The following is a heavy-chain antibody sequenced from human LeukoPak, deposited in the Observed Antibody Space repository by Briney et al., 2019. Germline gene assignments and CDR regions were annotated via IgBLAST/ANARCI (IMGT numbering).Heavy chain of an antibody. J-gene: IGHJ4*02. CDR3: ARESFSGWYDDD. CDR1: GFTFSSYW. Sequence: PGGSLRLSCAASGFTFSSYWMHWVRRAPGKGLVWVSRINSDGSSTSYADSVKGRFTISRDNAKNTLYLQMNSLRGEDTAVYYCARESFSGWYDDDWGKGTLVTVSS. V-gene: IGHV3-74*01. D-gene: IGHD6-19*01. CDR2: INSDGSST.